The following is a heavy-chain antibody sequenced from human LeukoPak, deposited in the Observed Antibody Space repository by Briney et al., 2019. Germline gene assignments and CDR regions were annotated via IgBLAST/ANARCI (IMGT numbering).Heavy chain of an antibody. CDR2: ISSASSYM. V-gene: IGHV3-21*01. Sequence: GGSLRLSCLTSGFTFSTYNMNWVRQAPGKGLEWVSSISSASSYMYYADSLKGRFTVSRDNAKNSLYLQMNSLRAEDTAVYYCARSFVIVRAPLRPYYIDVWGKGTTVTVSS. D-gene: IGHD2/OR15-2a*01. J-gene: IGHJ6*03. CDR1: GFTFSTYN. CDR3: ARSFVIVRAPLRPYYIDV.